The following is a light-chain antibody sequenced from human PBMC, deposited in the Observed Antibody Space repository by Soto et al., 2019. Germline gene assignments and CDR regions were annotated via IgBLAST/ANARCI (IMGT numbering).Light chain of an antibody. Sequence: QSALTQPASVSGSPGQSITISCTGTSSDVGGYNYVSWYQQHSGKAPKLMIYEVSNRPSGVSNRFSGSKSGNTAPLTISGLQAEDEADYYCSSYTSSSSEVFGGGTKVTVL. CDR1: SSDVGGYNY. V-gene: IGLV2-14*01. J-gene: IGLJ3*02. CDR3: SSYTSSSSEV. CDR2: EVS.